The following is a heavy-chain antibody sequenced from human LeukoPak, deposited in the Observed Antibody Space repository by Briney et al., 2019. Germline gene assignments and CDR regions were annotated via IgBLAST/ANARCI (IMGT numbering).Heavy chain of an antibody. CDR3: ARQSMIVVDSTDFDY. J-gene: IGHJ4*02. CDR2: VYYTGIT. V-gene: IGHV4-59*08. CDR1: GGSISGYY. Sequence: SEILSLTCTVSGGSISGYYWSWIRQSPGKGLEWIGYVYYTGITNYNPSLKSRVTISVDTSKNQFSLKLSSVTAADTAVYYCARQSMIVVDSTDFDYWGQGTLVTVSS. D-gene: IGHD3-22*01.